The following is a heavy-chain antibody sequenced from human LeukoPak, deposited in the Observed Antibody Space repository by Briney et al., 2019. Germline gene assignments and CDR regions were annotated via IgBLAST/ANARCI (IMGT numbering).Heavy chain of an antibody. J-gene: IGHJ4*02. CDR3: ARDSTIESGYWDY. CDR2: INWNGGST. Sequence: PGGSLRLSCAASGFTVRSNYMSWVRQAPGKGLEWVSGINWNGGSTGYADSVKGRFTISRDNGKNSLYLQMNSLRAEDTALYYCARDSTIESGYWDYWGQGTLVTVSS. V-gene: IGHV3-20*04. CDR1: GFTVRSNY. D-gene: IGHD3-22*01.